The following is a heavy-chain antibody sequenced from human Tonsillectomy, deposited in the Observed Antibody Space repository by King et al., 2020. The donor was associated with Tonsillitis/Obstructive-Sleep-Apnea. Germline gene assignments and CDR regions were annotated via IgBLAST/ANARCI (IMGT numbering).Heavy chain of an antibody. V-gene: IGHV4-34*01. CDR3: ARVSGTFDP. CDR2: INYSGST. J-gene: IGHJ5*02. CDR1: GGSLSGYF. Sequence: VQLQQWGAGLLKPSETLSLTCAVYGGSLSGYFWSWIRQPPGKGLEWIGEINYSGSTNYNPSLKSRVTISADTSKKQLSLNLYSVTAADTAVYYCARVSGTFDPWGQGTLVTVSS.